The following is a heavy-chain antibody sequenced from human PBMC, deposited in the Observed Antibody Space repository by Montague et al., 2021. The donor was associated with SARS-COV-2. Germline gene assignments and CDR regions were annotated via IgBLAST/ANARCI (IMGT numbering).Heavy chain of an antibody. J-gene: IGHJ6*02. CDR1: GFTFSSYA. CDR3: AKGQGRTIFGVVIPDLYYYYGMDV. D-gene: IGHD3-3*01. CDR2: IYSGGSST. V-gene: IGHV3-23*03. Sequence: SLRLSCAASGFTFSSYAMSWVRQAPGKGLEWVSVIYSGGSSTYYSDSVKGLFTISRDNSKNTLYLQMNSLRAEDTAVYYCAKGQGRTIFGVVIPDLYYYYGMDVWGQGTTVTVSS.